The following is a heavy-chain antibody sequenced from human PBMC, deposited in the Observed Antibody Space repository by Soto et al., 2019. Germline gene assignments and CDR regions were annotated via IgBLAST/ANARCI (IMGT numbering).Heavy chain of an antibody. CDR3: AKGALYCSSTSCYPSPYYYYGMDV. J-gene: IGHJ6*02. Sequence: GGSLRLSCAASGFTFSSYAMSWVRQAPGKGLEWVSAISGSGGSTYYADSVKGRFTISRDNSKNTLYLQMNSLRAEDTAVYYCAKGALYCSSTSCYPSPYYYYGMDVWGQGTTVTVSS. V-gene: IGHV3-23*01. CDR2: ISGSGGST. CDR1: GFTFSSYA. D-gene: IGHD2-2*01.